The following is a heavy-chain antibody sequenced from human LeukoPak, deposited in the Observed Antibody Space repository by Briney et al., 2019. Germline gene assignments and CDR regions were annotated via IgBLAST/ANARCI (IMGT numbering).Heavy chain of an antibody. D-gene: IGHD6-19*01. J-gene: IGHJ4*02. Sequence: SQTLSLTCTVSGGSISSYYWSWIRQPPGKGLEWIGYIYYSGSTNYNPSLKSRVTISVDTSKNQFSLKLSSVTAADTAVYYCARLAVAGNDYWGQGTLVTVSS. CDR2: IYYSGST. CDR1: GGSISSYY. V-gene: IGHV4-59*01. CDR3: ARLAVAGNDY.